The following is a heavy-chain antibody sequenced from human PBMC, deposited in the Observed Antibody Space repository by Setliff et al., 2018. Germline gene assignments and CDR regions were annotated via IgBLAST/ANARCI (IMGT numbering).Heavy chain of an antibody. CDR3: VRALAYYYMDV. J-gene: IGHJ6*03. CDR1: GFSFGAFT. CDR2: IIQSGAT. Sequence: GGSLRLSCETSGFSFGAFTMNWVRQAPGKGLEWVSGIIQSGATFYADSVKGRFTISRDNSKSSVFLHINSVTAEDTAIYYCVRALAYYYMDVWGKGTTVTVSS. V-gene: IGHV3-23*01.